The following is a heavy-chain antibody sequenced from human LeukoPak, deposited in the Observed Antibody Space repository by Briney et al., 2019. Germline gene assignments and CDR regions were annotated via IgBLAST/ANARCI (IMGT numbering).Heavy chain of an antibody. V-gene: IGHV1-18*01. CDR1: GYTFTSYG. CDR2: ISAYNGNT. J-gene: IGHJ4*02. Sequence: RASVTVSCTASGYTFTSYGISWVRQAPGQGLEWMGWISAYNGNTNYAQKFQGRVTMTTDTSTSTAYMELRSLRSDDTAVYYCARRGYYDSSGYFDYWGQGTLVTVSS. CDR3: ARRGYYDSSGYFDY. D-gene: IGHD3-22*01.